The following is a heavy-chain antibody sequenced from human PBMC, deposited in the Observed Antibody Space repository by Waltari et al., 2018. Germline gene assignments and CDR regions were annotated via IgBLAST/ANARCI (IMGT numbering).Heavy chain of an antibody. D-gene: IGHD2-8*01. CDR1: GFTFSSYG. CDR3: AKAACTNGVCYWYFDL. CDR2: IWYDGSNK. V-gene: IGHV3-30*18. J-gene: IGHJ2*01. Sequence: QVQLVESGGGVVQPGRSLRLSCAASGFTFSSYGMHWVRQAPGKGLEWVAVIWYDGSNKYYADSVKGRFTISRDNSKNTLYLQMNSLRAEDTAMYYCAKAACTNGVCYWYFDLWGRGILVTVSS.